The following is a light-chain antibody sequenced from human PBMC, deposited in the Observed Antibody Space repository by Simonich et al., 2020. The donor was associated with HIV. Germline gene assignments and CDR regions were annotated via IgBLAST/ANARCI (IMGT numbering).Light chain of an antibody. J-gene: IGKJ4*01. CDR3: QQLNSYPRALT. CDR2: AAS. CDR1: QDISSY. Sequence: IQLTQSPSFLSASVGDRVTITCRASQDISSYLAWYQQKPGKAPKLLIYAASTLQSGVPSRFSGSGSGTEFTLTISSLQPEDFATYYCQQLNSYPRALTFGGGTKVEIK. V-gene: IGKV1-9*01.